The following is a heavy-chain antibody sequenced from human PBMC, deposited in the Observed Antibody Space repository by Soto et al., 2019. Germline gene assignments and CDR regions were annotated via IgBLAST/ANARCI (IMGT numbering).Heavy chain of an antibody. V-gene: IGHV1-69*08. D-gene: IGHD3-10*01. Sequence: QVQLVQSGAEVKKPGSSVKVSCKASGGTFSSYTISWVRQAPGQGLEWMGRIIPILGIANYAQKFQGRVTITADKSTSTAYMELSSLRSEDTAVYYCARDRWFGDPEPFDYWGQGTLVTVSS. CDR3: ARDRWFGDPEPFDY. CDR2: IIPILGIA. CDR1: GGTFSSYT. J-gene: IGHJ4*02.